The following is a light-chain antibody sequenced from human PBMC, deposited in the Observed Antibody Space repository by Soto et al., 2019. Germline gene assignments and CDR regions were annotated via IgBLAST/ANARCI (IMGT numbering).Light chain of an antibody. J-gene: IGLJ1*01. Sequence: QSALTQPPSASGTPGQRVTISCSGSSSNIGSNSVNWYQQVPGTAPKILIYSNSQRPSGVPDRFSGSKSGTSASLAISGLQSEDEADYYCSSHGGKNVFGTGTKVTVL. CDR3: SSHGGKNV. CDR2: SNS. V-gene: IGLV1-44*01. CDR1: SSNIGSNS.